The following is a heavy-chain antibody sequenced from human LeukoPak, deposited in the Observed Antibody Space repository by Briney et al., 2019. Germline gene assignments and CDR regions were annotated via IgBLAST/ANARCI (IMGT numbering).Heavy chain of an antibody. CDR3: AREDQQLPDY. CDR1: GFTFSSYW. D-gene: IGHD6-13*01. CDR2: ISKDGTNK. V-gene: IGHV3-30*03. Sequence: GGSLRLPCAASGFTFSSYWMHWVRQAPGKGLDWLAVISKDGTNKYCVDSVKGRFTISRDNSKNTVYLQMSSLRAEDTAVYYCAREDQQLPDYWGQGTLVTVSS. J-gene: IGHJ4*02.